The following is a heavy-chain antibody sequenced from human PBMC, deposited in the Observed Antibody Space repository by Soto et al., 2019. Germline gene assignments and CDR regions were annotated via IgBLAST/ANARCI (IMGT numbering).Heavy chain of an antibody. CDR3: ARGREQWLKSGPFDF. CDR1: GESFSGYF. V-gene: IGHV4-34*02. CDR2: VNHGGRT. J-gene: IGHJ5*01. Sequence: QVQVQQWGAGLLKPSETLSLICAVYGESFSGYFWGWIRQSPGKGPEWIGEVNHGGRTNYNPSLESRVTISVDTSKKQFVLQMTSVPAADTAVYYCARGREQWLKSGPFDFWGQGSLVAVSS. D-gene: IGHD6-19*01.